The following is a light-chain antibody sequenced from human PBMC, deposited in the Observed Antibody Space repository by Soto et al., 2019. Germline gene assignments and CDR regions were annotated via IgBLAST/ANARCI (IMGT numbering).Light chain of an antibody. J-gene: IGKJ5*01. CDR3: QQHGSSPPLT. Sequence: EIVLTPSPGALSLSPEERATLSGRAGQSVSSSYLAWYQQQPRQAPRLLLYGASSRATGIPARFSGSGSGTAFTPTISSLEPADFAVSYCQQHGSSPPLTFGQGTRLDIK. CDR1: QSVSSSY. CDR2: GAS. V-gene: IGKV3-20*01.